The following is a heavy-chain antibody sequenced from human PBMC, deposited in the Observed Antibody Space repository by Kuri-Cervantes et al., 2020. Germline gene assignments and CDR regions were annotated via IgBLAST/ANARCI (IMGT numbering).Heavy chain of an antibody. V-gene: IGHV4-59*01. D-gene: IGHD3-22*01. Sequence: SETLSLTCTVSGGSISSYYWSWIRQPPGKGLEWIGYIYYSGSTNYNPSLKSRVTISVDTSKNQFSLKLSSVTAADTAVYYCVGERRYYDSSGYYPLFDYWGQGTLVTVSS. J-gene: IGHJ4*02. CDR1: GGSISSYY. CDR3: VGERRYYDSSGYYPLFDY. CDR2: IYYSGST.